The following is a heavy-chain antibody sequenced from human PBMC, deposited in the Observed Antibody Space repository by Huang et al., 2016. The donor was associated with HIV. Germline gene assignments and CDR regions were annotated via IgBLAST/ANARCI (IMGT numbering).Heavy chain of an antibody. J-gene: IGHJ4*02. Sequence: EVQLVESGGGLVQPGRSLRLSCAASGFTFDNYVMHWVRQVSGKGLEWGSGITWESAKIGYADSVKGRFTISRDNARSSLSLQMDSLRVEDTALYYCAKGKAYYDDSSGFDHWGQGTLVTVSS. D-gene: IGHD3-22*01. V-gene: IGHV3-9*01. CDR1: GFTFDNYV. CDR3: AKGKAYYDDSSGFDH. CDR2: ITWESAKI.